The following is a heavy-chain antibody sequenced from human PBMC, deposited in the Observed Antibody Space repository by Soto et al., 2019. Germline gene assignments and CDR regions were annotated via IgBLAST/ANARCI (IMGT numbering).Heavy chain of an antibody. CDR2: IVVASGQT. J-gene: IGHJ6*02. D-gene: IGHD2-15*01. Sequence: ASVKVSCKASGSGFISSGIQWVRQAHGQRLEWIGWIVVASGQTNYAQNFRGRVAITRDTSTATAYIELTGLTSEDTAVYFCSADRPDIGVGWWVWGQGTTVTISS. CDR3: SADRPDIGVGWWV. CDR1: GSGFISSG. V-gene: IGHV1-58*02.